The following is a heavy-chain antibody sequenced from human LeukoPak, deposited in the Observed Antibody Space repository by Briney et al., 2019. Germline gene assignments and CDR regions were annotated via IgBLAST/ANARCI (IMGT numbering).Heavy chain of an antibody. Sequence: GGSLRLSCVASGVTFSSYSMNWVRQAPGKGLEWVSYISSFSGTINYADSVKGRFTISRDNAKNSLYLQMNSLRAEDTAVYYCARDQGGVGYWGQGTLVTVSS. CDR3: ARDQGGVGY. CDR1: GVTFSSYS. J-gene: IGHJ4*02. CDR2: ISSFSGTI. V-gene: IGHV3-48*01. D-gene: IGHD3-16*01.